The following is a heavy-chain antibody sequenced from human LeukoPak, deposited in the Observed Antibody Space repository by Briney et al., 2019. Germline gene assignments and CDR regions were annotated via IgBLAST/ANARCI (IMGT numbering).Heavy chain of an antibody. V-gene: IGHV4-59*01. Sequence: PSETLSLTCTVSGGSINSYYWSWIRQPPGKGLEWIGYLYYTGSSNYNPSLKSRVTISLDTSKNQFSLRLSSVTAADTAVYYCARGHPYSFWSGYHSWFDPWGQGTLVTVSS. CDR3: ARGHPYSFWSGYHSWFDP. CDR1: GGSINSYY. D-gene: IGHD3-3*01. CDR2: LYYTGSS. J-gene: IGHJ5*02.